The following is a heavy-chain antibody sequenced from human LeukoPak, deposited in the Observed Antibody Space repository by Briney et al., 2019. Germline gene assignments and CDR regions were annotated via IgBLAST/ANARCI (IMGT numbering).Heavy chain of an antibody. V-gene: IGHV4-4*02. D-gene: IGHD3-10*01. Sequence: SETLSLTCAVSGGSISSSNWWSWVRQPPGKGLEWIGEVNHSGSTNYNPSLKSRVTISVDTSKNQFSLKLSSVTAADTAVYYCARVGGPYYYGSGSYYKFDYWGQGTLVTVSS. CDR1: GGSISSSNW. CDR3: ARVGGPYYYGSGSYYKFDY. CDR2: VNHSGST. J-gene: IGHJ4*02.